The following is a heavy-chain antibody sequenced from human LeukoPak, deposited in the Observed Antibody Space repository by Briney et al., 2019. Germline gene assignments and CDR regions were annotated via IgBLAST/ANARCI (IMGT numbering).Heavy chain of an antibody. J-gene: IGHJ4*02. V-gene: IGHV1-69*06. CDR2: IIPIFGTA. CDR3: ARGYDFWSGYSN. D-gene: IGHD3-3*01. Sequence: SVKVSCKASGGTFSSYAISWVRQAPGQGLEWMGGIIPIFGTANYAQKFQGRVTITADKSTSTAYMELSSLRSEDTAVYYCARGYDFWSGYSNWGQGTLVTVSS. CDR1: GGTFSSYA.